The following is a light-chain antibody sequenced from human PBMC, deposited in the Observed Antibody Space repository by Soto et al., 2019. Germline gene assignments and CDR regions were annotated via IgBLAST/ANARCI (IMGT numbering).Light chain of an antibody. Sequence: QSVLTQPASVSGSPGQSITISCTGSSSDIGSYNSVSWYQQHPGKAPKLMIYEVTNRPSGVSNRFSGSKSGNTASLTISGLQADDEADYYCHSHTTRNSLVFGTGTKVTVL. CDR2: EVT. CDR1: SSDIGSYNS. V-gene: IGLV2-14*01. J-gene: IGLJ1*01. CDR3: HSHTTRNSLV.